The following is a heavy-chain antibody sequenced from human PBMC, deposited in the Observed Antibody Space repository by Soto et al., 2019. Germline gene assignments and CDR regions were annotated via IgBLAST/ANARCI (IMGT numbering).Heavy chain of an antibody. V-gene: IGHV4-59*01. D-gene: IGHD3-22*01. CDR1: GGSISSYY. Sequence: PSETLSLTCTVYGGSISSYYWSWIRQPPGKGLEWIGYIYYSGSTNYNPSLKSRVTISVDTYKNQFSLKLSSVTAADTAVYYCARVSDDSSGYYYYYYGMDVWGQGTTVTVSS. CDR2: IYYSGST. J-gene: IGHJ6*02. CDR3: ARVSDDSSGYYYYYYGMDV.